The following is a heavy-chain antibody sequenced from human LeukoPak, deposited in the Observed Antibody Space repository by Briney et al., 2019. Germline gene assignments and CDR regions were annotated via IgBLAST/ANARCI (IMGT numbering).Heavy chain of an antibody. CDR2: IHTSVGT. CDR3: ARVSGITMIVVVNSDAFDI. Sequence: SETLSLTCTVSGGSISNDNYYWTWIRQPAGKGLEWIGRIHTSVGTKYNPSLKSRVTMSLDTSKNQFSLKLSSVTAADTAVYYCARVSGITMIVVVNSDAFDIWGQGTMVTVSS. V-gene: IGHV4-61*02. D-gene: IGHD3-22*01. CDR1: GGSISNDNYY. J-gene: IGHJ3*02.